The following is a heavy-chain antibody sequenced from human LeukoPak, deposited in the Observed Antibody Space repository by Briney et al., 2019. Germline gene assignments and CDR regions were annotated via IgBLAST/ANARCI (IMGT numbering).Heavy chain of an antibody. D-gene: IGHD3-10*01. J-gene: IGHJ4*02. Sequence: GGSLRLSCAASGFTFRNFGMHWVRQAPGKGLEWVAFIRYDGSNKYCADSVKGRFTISRDNSKNTLYLQMNSLRAEDTAVYYCANLRGTMVRGVIGFDYWGQGTLVTVSS. CDR1: GFTFRNFG. V-gene: IGHV3-30*02. CDR2: IRYDGSNK. CDR3: ANLRGTMVRGVIGFDY.